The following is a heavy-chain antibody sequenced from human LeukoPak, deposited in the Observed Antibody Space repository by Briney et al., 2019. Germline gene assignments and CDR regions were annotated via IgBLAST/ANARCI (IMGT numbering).Heavy chain of an antibody. CDR2: INWNGGST. D-gene: IGHD3-16*01. CDR3: ARIPGGYYYAMDV. V-gene: IGHV3-20*04. Sequence: GGSLRLSCAASGLTFQNYGMSWVRHVPGKGLEWVSGINWNGGSTSYADSVKGRFTISRDNAKNSLYLQMNSLRDEGTAVYYCARIPGGYYYAMDVWGQGTTVTVSS. J-gene: IGHJ6*02. CDR1: GLTFQNYG.